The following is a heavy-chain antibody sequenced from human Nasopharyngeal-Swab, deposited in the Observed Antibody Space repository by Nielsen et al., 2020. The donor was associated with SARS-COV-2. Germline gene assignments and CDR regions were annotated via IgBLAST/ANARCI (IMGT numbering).Heavy chain of an antibody. D-gene: IGHD3-22*01. V-gene: IGHV1-46*01. CDR1: GYSFPSYY. Sequence: ASVKVSCKASGYSFPSYYMHWVRQAPGQGLEWMGIINPSGGSTSYAQKFQGRVTMTRDTSTSTVYMELSSLRSEDTAVYYCARDSSTYYYDSSGYFDYWGQGTLVTVSS. CDR3: ARDSSTYYYDSSGYFDY. CDR2: INPSGGST. J-gene: IGHJ4*02.